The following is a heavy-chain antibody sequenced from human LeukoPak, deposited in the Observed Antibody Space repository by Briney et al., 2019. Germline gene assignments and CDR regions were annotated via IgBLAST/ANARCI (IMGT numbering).Heavy chain of an antibody. V-gene: IGHV4-39*01. D-gene: IGHD6-6*01. CDR3: ARHCEYSSSSALYNWFDP. Sequence: SETLSLTCTVSGGSISRSSYYWGWIRQPPGKGLEWIGTIHYSGRTYYNPSLRSRVTISVDTSKNQFSLKLRSVTAADTAVYYCARHCEYSSSSALYNWFDPWGQGTLVTVSS. J-gene: IGHJ5*02. CDR1: GGSISRSSYY. CDR2: IHYSGRT.